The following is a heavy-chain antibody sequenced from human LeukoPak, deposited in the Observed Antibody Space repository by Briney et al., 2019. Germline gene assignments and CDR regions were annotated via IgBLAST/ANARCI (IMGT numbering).Heavy chain of an antibody. CDR2: ISAYNGNT. J-gene: IGHJ6*02. CDR3: ARVSDCCWYSSGWSAYYYGMDV. CDR1: GYTFTSYG. D-gene: IGHD6-19*01. V-gene: IGHV1-18*01. Sequence: ASVKVSCKASGYTFTSYGISWARQAPGQGLEWMGWISAYNGNTNYAQKLQGRVTMTTDTSTSTAYMELRSLRSDDTAVYYCARVSDCCWYSSGWSAYYYGMDVWGQGTTVTVSS.